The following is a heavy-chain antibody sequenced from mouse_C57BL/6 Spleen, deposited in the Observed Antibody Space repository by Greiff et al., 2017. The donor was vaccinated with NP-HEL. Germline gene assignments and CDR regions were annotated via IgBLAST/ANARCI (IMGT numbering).Heavy chain of an antibody. J-gene: IGHJ4*01. D-gene: IGHD2-1*01. CDR1: GFTFSSYG. V-gene: IGHV5-6*01. CDR3: ARLDGNYVGYYAMDY. Sequence: EVHLVESGGDLVKPGGSLKLSCAASGFTFSSYGMSWVRQTPDKRLEWVATISSGGSYTYYPDSVKGRFTISRDNAKNTLYLQMSSLKSEDTAMYYCARLDGNYVGYYAMDYWGQGTSVTVSS. CDR2: ISSGGSYT.